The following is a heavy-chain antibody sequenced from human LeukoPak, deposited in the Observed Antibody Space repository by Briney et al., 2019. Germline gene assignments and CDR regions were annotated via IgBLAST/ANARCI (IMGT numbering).Heavy chain of an antibody. V-gene: IGHV3-23*01. CDR2: ISGSGGST. CDR3: AKAGCSSTSCSYYYGMDV. J-gene: IGHJ6*02. Sequence: GSLRLSCAASGFTFSSYAMSWVRQAPGKGLEWVSAISGSGGSTYYADSVKGRFTISRDNSKNTLYLQMNSLRAEDTAVYYCAKAGCSSTSCSYYYGMDVWGQGTTVTVSS. D-gene: IGHD2-2*01. CDR1: GFTFSSYA.